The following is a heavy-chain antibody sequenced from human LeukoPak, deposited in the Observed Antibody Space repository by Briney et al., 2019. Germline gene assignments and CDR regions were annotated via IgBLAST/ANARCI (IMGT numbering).Heavy chain of an antibody. J-gene: IGHJ4*02. CDR2: FDPEDGET. CDR1: GYTLTELS. D-gene: IGHD6-19*01. V-gene: IGHV1-24*01. Sequence: ASVKVSCKVSGYTLTELSMHWVRQAPGKGLEWMGGFDPEDGETIYAQKFQGRVTMTEDTSTDTAYMELSSLRSEDTAVYYCATLRYSSGWLDYWGQGTLVTVSP. CDR3: ATLRYSSGWLDY.